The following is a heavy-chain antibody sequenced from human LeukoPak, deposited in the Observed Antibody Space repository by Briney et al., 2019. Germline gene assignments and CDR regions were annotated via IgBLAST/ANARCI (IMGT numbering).Heavy chain of an antibody. CDR3: ASLRQGSSGWYELFGFDY. CDR1: AYTFTSYY. J-gene: IGHJ4*02. CDR2: INPNSGGT. Sequence: GSSVKVSFNSSAYTFTSYYIHWVRQSPAQGLEWMGCINPNSGGTNYAQKFQGRVTMTRDTSISTAYMELSRLRSDDTDVYYCASLRQGSSGWYELFGFDYWGQGTLVTVSS. V-gene: IGHV1-2*02. D-gene: IGHD6-19*01.